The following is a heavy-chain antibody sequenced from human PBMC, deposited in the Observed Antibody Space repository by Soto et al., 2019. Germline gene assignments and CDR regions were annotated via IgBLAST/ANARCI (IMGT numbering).Heavy chain of an antibody. J-gene: IGHJ4*02. D-gene: IGHD6-13*01. V-gene: IGHV4-34*01. CDR2: INHSGST. CDR3: ARGVAAAGSSFRGFDY. Sequence: SETLSLTCAVYGGSFSGYYWSWIRQPPGKGLEWIGEINHSGSTNYNPSLKSRVTISVDTSKNQFSLKLSSVTAADTAVYYCARGVAAAGSSFRGFDYWGQGTLVTVS. CDR1: GGSFSGYY.